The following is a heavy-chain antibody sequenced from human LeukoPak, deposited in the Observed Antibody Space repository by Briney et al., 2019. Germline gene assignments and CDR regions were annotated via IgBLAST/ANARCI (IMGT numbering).Heavy chain of an antibody. J-gene: IGHJ4*02. Sequence: SETLSLTCAVSGGPIIASYWSWIRQPPGKGLEWIGYTHYSGTRNYHPSLKSRVTILIDMSKNRFSPRLPSVTAADTAVYYWARVRFYDTTGYSTSYYLDYWGQGALVTVSS. CDR3: ARVRFYDTTGYSTSYYLDY. D-gene: IGHD3-22*01. CDR1: GGPIIASY. CDR2: THYSGTR. V-gene: IGHV4-59*01.